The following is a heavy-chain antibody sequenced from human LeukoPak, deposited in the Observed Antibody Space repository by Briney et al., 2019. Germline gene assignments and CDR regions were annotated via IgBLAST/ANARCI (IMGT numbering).Heavy chain of an antibody. CDR1: GFTFSSYG. CDR3: AKDLSDRVGSHEIDY. Sequence: PGRSLRLSCAASGFTFSSYGMHWVRQAPGKGLEWVAVISYDGSNKYYADSVKGRFTISRDNSKNTLYLQMNSLRAVDTAVYYCAKDLSDRVGSHEIDYWGQGTLVTVSS. V-gene: IGHV3-30*18. J-gene: IGHJ4*02. D-gene: IGHD1-26*01. CDR2: ISYDGSNK.